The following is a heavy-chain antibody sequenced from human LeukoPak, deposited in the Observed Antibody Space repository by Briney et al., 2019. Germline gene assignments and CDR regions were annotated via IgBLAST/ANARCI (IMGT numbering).Heavy chain of an antibody. CDR1: GGSFSGYY. D-gene: IGHD5-12*01. V-gene: IGHV4-34*01. J-gene: IGHJ6*03. CDR2: INHSGST. CDR3: AREGGDYDSGGYMDV. Sequence: SETLSLTCAVYGGSFSGYYWSWIRQPPGKGLEWIGEINHSGSTNYNPSLKSRVTISVDTSKNQFSLKVSSVTAADTAVYYCAREGGDYDSGGYMDVWGKGTTVTISS.